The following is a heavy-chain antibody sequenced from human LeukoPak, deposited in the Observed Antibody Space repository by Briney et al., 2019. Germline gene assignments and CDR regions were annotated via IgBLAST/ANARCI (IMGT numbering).Heavy chain of an antibody. CDR2: LSYDGSIK. CDR3: ARDLVAGSPDYFDY. D-gene: IGHD6-19*01. CDR1: GFTFSSSP. V-gene: IGHV3-30-3*01. Sequence: GGSLRLSCAASGFTFSSSPMHWLRQAPGQGLEWAAVLSYDGSIKSYADSVKGRFTISRDTSKNTLYLQMNSLRAEDTAVYYCARDLVAGSPDYFDYWGQGTLVTVSS. J-gene: IGHJ4*02.